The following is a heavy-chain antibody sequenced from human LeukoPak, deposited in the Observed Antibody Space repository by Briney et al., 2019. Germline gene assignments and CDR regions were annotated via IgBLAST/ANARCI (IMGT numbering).Heavy chain of an antibody. J-gene: IGHJ4*02. Sequence: PGGSLRLSCAASGFTFSSYAMHWVRQAPGKGLEWVAVISYDGSNKYYADSVKGRFTISRDNSKNTLYLQMNSLRAEDTAVYYCARDRAVYSGYDLGVFDYWGQGTLVTVSS. D-gene: IGHD5-12*01. CDR2: ISYDGSNK. CDR1: GFTFSSYA. V-gene: IGHV3-30*04. CDR3: ARDRAVYSGYDLGVFDY.